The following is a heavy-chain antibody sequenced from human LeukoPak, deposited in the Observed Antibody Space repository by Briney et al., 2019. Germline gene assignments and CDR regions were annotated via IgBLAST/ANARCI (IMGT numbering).Heavy chain of an antibody. Sequence: GGSLRLSCAASGFTFTTYWMHWVRQAPGKGLVWVSHINSDGSITSYADSVKGRFTISRDNAKNTLYLQMNSLRAEDTAVYYCARDTVDTANAVWGQGTTVTVSS. V-gene: IGHV3-74*01. CDR3: ARDTVDTANAV. CDR1: GFTFTTYW. J-gene: IGHJ6*02. D-gene: IGHD5-18*01. CDR2: INSDGSIT.